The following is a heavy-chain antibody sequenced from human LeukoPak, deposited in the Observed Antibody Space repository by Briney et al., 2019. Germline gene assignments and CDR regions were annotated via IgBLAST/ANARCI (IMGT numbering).Heavy chain of an antibody. V-gene: IGHV1-46*01. J-gene: IGHJ4*02. CDR2: IYPRDGST. Sequence: EASVKVSCKASGYTFTSNYIHWVRQAPGQGLEWMGMIYPRDGSTSYAQKFQGRVTVTRDTSASTAYMELSSLRSDDTAVYYCARTAARRFDYWGQGTLVTVSS. CDR3: ARTAARRFDY. D-gene: IGHD6-6*01. CDR1: GYTFTSNY.